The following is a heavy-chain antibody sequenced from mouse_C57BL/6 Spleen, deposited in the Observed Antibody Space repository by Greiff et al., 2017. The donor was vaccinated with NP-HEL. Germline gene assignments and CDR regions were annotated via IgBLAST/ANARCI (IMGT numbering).Heavy chain of an antibody. CDR1: GYSITSGYY. D-gene: IGHD1-1*01. CDR2: ISYDGSN. J-gene: IGHJ2*01. V-gene: IGHV3-6*01. CDR3: ARYYGSDFDY. Sequence: EVKLQESGPGLVKPSQSLSLTCSVTGYSITSGYYWNWIRQFPGNKLEWMGYISYDGSNNYNPSLKNRISITRDTSKNQFFLKLNTVTTEDTATYYCARYYGSDFDYWGQGTTLTVSS.